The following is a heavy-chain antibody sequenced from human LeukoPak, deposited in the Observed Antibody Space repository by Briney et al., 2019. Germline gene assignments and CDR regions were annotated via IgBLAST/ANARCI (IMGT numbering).Heavy chain of an antibody. J-gene: IGHJ4*02. V-gene: IGHV4-59*01. CDR1: GGSISSYY. CDR2: IYYSGST. CDR3: ARVGSSWRYFDY. Sequence: PSETLSLTCTVSGGSISSYYWSWIRQPPGEELEWIGYIYYSGSTNDNPSLKSRVTISLDTSKNQFSLKLSSVTAADTAVYYCARVGSSWRYFDYWGQGTLVTVSS. D-gene: IGHD6-13*01.